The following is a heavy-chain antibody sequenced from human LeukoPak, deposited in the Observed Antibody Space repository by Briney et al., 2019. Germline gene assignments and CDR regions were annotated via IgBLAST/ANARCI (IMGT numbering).Heavy chain of an antibody. CDR2: INRDGSGI. D-gene: IGHD5-18*01. CDR1: GFTFSSYA. V-gene: IGHV3-74*01. CDR3: ANTGYNYEFDY. J-gene: IGHJ4*02. Sequence: GGSLRLSCAASGFTFSSYAMSWVRQAPGKGLVWISRINRDGSGITYADSVKGRFTISRDNAKSILYLQMNSLRAEDTAVYYCANTGYNYEFDYWGQGTLVTVSS.